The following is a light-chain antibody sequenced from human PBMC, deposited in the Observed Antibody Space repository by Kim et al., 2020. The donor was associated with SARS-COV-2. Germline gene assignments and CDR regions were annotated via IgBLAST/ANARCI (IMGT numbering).Light chain of an antibody. Sequence: QSAPTQPASVSGSPGQSITISCTGTSSDIGFYNYVSWYQQHPGRAPKLMLYDVNKRPSGVSNRFSGSKSGNTASLTISGLQAEDEADYYCCSYTTSSTFVFGTGTKVTVL. V-gene: IGLV2-14*01. CDR3: CSYTTSSTFV. J-gene: IGLJ1*01. CDR2: DVN. CDR1: SSDIGFYNY.